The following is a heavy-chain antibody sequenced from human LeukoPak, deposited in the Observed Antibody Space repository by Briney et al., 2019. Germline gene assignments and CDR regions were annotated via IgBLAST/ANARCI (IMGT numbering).Heavy chain of an antibody. CDR2: IRSKANSYAT. J-gene: IGHJ6*02. D-gene: IGHD6-6*01. CDR1: GFTFSGSA. V-gene: IGHV3-73*01. CDR3: AREEDSSMIRASHGMDV. Sequence: GGSLGLSCAASGFTFSGSAMHWVRQASGKGLEWVGRIRSKANSYATAYAASVKGRFTISRDSAKNSLYLQMNSLGAEDTAIYYCAREEDSSMIRASHGMDVWGQGTTVTVS.